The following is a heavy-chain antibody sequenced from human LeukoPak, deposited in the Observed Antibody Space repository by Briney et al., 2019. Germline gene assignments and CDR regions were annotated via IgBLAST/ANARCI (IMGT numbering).Heavy chain of an antibody. CDR2: IYYSGST. Sequence: PSETLSLTCTVSGGSISSYYWSWIRQPPGKGLEWIGYIYYSGSTNYNPSLKSRVTISVDTSKNQFSLKMNSVTAADTAVYYCARQVGWFDPWGQGTLVTVSS. J-gene: IGHJ5*02. CDR1: GGSISSYY. V-gene: IGHV4-59*08. CDR3: ARQVGWFDP.